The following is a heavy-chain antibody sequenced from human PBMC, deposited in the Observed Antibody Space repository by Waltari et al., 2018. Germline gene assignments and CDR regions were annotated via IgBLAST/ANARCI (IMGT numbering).Heavy chain of an antibody. V-gene: IGHV1-46*01. Sequence: QVQLVQSGSEVRKPGASVKVYCQASGYTFTSYYMHWVRQAPGQGLDVMGIINPSGGSTSYAQKFQGRVTMTRDTSTSTVYMELSSLRSEDTAVYYCAREDSSAAVDYWGQGTLVTVSS. D-gene: IGHD6-13*01. J-gene: IGHJ4*02. CDR3: AREDSSAAVDY. CDR2: INPSGGST. CDR1: GYTFTSYY.